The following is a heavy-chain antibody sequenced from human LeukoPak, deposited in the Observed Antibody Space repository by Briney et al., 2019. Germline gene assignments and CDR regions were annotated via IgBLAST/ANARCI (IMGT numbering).Heavy chain of an antibody. Sequence: GGSLRLSCAASGFTFSSYGIHWVRQAPAKGLEWVAVIWYDGSNKYYADSVKGRFTISRDNSKNTLYLQMSSLRAEDTAVYYCARDRGAIDYWGQGTLVTVSS. CDR3: ARDRGAIDY. D-gene: IGHD1-26*01. J-gene: IGHJ4*02. CDR2: IWYDGSNK. V-gene: IGHV3-33*01. CDR1: GFTFSSYG.